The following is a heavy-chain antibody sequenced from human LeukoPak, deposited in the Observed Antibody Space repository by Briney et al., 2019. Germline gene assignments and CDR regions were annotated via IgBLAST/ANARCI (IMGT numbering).Heavy chain of an antibody. CDR1: GFTFSSYA. CDR3: AKGVNSDSFDAFDI. V-gene: IGHV3-23*01. D-gene: IGHD4-11*01. Sequence: PGGSLRLSCAASGFTFSSYAMSWVRQAPGKGLEWVSAISGSGGSTYYADSVKGRFTISRDNAKSSLYLQMYSLRAEDTALYYCAKGVNSDSFDAFDIWGQGTMVTVSS. CDR2: ISGSGGST. J-gene: IGHJ3*02.